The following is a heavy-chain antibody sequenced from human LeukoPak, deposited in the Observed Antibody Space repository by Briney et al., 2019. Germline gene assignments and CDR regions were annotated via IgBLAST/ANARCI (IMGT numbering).Heavy chain of an antibody. CDR3: ARDGEGGYPVDY. J-gene: IGHJ4*02. CDR2: IDRDGSST. D-gene: IGHD3-10*01. V-gene: IGHV3-74*01. CDR1: GFTFSRYW. Sequence: GGSLRLSCAASGFTFSRYWMHWVRQAPGKGLVWVSRIDRDGSSTTYADSVKGRFTISRDNAKNTLYLQMNSLRAEDTAVYYCARDGEGGYPVDYWGQGTLVTVSS.